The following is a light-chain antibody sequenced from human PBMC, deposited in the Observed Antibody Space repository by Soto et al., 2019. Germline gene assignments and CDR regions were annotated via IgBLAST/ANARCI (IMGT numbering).Light chain of an antibody. CDR1: KAIRTE. CDR2: GTS. Sequence: AIQMTQSPSSLSASVGDRVIITCRASKAIRTELGWYQQRPGKAPKLLIYGTSNLQSGVPSRFSGSGSGTDFTLTINGLQPEYFATYFCLQDYSYPRTFGQGTKVDVK. CDR3: LQDYSYPRT. J-gene: IGKJ1*01. V-gene: IGKV1-6*01.